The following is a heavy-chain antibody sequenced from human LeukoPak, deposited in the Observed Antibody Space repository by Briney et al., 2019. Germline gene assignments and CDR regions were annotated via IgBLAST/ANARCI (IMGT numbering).Heavy chain of an antibody. J-gene: IGHJ4*02. Sequence: NPGGSLRLSCAASGFAFSGFSMHWVRQAPGKGLEWDSSILSRGTDIYYADSLRGRFIISRDNAKNSLYLQMNSLKAEDTAVYYCTTVRGSSDLWGQGTLVTVSS. D-gene: IGHD3-10*01. CDR1: GFAFSGFS. V-gene: IGHV3-21*01. CDR2: ILSRGTDI. CDR3: TTVRGSSDL.